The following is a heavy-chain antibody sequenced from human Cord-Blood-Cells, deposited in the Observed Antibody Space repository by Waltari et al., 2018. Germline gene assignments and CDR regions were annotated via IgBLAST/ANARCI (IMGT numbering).Heavy chain of an antibody. J-gene: IGHJ4*02. CDR2: IYSGGST. V-gene: IGHV3-53*01. Sequence: EVQLVESGGGLIQPGGSLRLSCAASGFTVSSHYMSWVRQAPGKGLEWVSVIYSGGSTYYADSVKGRFTISRDNSKNTLYLQMNSLRAEDTAVYYCARESGYSYGYYFDYWGQGTLVTVSS. D-gene: IGHD5-18*01. CDR3: ARESGYSYGYYFDY. CDR1: GFTVSSHY.